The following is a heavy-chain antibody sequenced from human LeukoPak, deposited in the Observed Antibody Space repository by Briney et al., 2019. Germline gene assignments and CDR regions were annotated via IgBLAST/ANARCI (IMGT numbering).Heavy chain of an antibody. Sequence: SETLSLTCSVSGGSISSGSYYWDWIRQPPGKGLEWIGTIYYSGTTYYNPTLKSRVTISVDTSKNQFSLKVNSVTAADTAVYYCAREDYYDSSPSWFDPWGQGTLVTVSS. J-gene: IGHJ5*02. D-gene: IGHD3-22*01. CDR3: AREDYYDSSPSWFDP. V-gene: IGHV4-39*07. CDR2: IYYSGTT. CDR1: GGSISSGSYY.